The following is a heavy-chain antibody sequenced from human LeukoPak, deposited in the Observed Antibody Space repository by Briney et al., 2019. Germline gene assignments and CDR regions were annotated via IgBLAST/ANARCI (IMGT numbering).Heavy chain of an antibody. J-gene: IGHJ4*02. V-gene: IGHV4-34*01. CDR1: GGSFSGYY. CDR2: INHSGST. Sequence: SETLSLTCAVYGGSFSGYYWSWIRQPPGKGLEWIGEINHSGSTNYNPSLKSRVTISVDTSKNQFSLKLSSVTAADTAVYYCARDSATYYFNYWGQGTLVTVSS. CDR3: ARDSATYYFNY.